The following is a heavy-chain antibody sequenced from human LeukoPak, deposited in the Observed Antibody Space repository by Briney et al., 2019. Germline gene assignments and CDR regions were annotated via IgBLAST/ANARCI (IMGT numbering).Heavy chain of an antibody. D-gene: IGHD2/OR15-2a*01. J-gene: IGHJ3*02. CDR1: GFTSFDFP. CDR2: IRTDGTI. CDR3: ARDNIWAFDI. Sequence: AGGSLRLSCEASGFTSFDFPMNWVRKAPGKGLEWVSHIRTDGTITYADSVKGRFTISRDDAKTSVYLQMNSLRDEDTAIYYCARDNIWAFDIWGQGTMVTVAS. V-gene: IGHV3-69-1*01.